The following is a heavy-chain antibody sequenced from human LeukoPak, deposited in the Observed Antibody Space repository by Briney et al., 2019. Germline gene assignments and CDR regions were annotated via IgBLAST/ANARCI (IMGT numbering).Heavy chain of an antibody. CDR1: GFTFSNAW. CDR2: IKSKTDGGTT. V-gene: IGHV3-15*01. D-gene: IGHD4-17*01. Sequence: PGGSLRLSCAASGFTFSNAWMSWVRQAPGKGLEWVGRIKSKTDGGTTDYAAPVKGRFTISRDDSKNTLYLQMNSLKTEDTAMYYCTKRWHDYGDYSDYWGREPWSPSPQ. J-gene: IGHJ4*02. CDR3: TKRWHDYGDYSDY.